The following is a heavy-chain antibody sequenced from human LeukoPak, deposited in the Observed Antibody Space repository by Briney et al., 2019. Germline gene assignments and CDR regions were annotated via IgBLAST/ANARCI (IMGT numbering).Heavy chain of an antibody. CDR3: ARDSWPEVVRFDY. D-gene: IGHD1-14*01. Sequence: SETLSLTCTVSGYSISSGYYWGWIRQPPGKGLEWIGSIHHSGSAYYNPSLKSRVTISVDTSKNQFSLRPSSVTAADTAVYYCARDSWPEVVRFDYWGQGTLVTVSS. J-gene: IGHJ4*02. V-gene: IGHV4-38-2*02. CDR2: IHHSGSA. CDR1: GYSISSGYY.